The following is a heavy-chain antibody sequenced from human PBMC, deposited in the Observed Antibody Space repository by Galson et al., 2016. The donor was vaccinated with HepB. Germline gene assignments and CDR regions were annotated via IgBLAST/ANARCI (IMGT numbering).Heavy chain of an antibody. V-gene: IGHV1-18*01. CDR2: ISAYNENK. D-gene: IGHD6-19*01. CDR1: GYTFINYG. CDR3: ARISDLGPPWLAHFYY. Sequence: SVKVSCKASGYTFINYGISWVRQAPGQGLEWMGWISAYNENKNFAQKFQDRVTLTTDTSTRSAYMELRSLTSDDTAGYYCARISDLGPPWLAHFYYWGQGTLVTVSS. J-gene: IGHJ4*02.